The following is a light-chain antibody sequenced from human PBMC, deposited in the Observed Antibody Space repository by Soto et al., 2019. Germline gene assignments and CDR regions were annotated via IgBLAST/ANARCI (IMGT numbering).Light chain of an antibody. CDR1: HSISSY. V-gene: IGKV1-39*01. CDR2: AAS. J-gene: IGKJ1*01. CDR3: QQSDSTPWT. Sequence: DIQMTQSPSSLSASVGDRVTITCRASHSISSYLNLYQQKPGKAPKLLIYAASSLQSGVPSRFSGSGSWTDFALTISSLQPEDFATYYCQQSDSTPWTFGQGTTVAIK.